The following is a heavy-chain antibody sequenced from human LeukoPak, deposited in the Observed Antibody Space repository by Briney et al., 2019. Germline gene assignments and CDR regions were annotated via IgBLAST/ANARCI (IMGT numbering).Heavy chain of an antibody. D-gene: IGHD5-24*01. V-gene: IGHV3-30*18. Sequence: GGSLRLSCAASGFTFSSYGMHWVRQAPGKGLEWVAVISYDGSNKYYADSVKGRFTISRDNSKNTLYLQMNSLRAEDTAVYYCAKDIRNGYNAGLDYWGQGTLVTVSS. CDR1: GFTFSSYG. J-gene: IGHJ4*02. CDR3: AKDIRNGYNAGLDY. CDR2: ISYDGSNK.